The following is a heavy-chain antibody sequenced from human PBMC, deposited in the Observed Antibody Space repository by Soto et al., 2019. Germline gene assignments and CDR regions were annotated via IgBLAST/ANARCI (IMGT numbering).Heavy chain of an antibody. J-gene: IGHJ3*02. Sequence: SVKVYCKASGGTFSSYTISWVRQAPGQGLEWMGRIIPILGIANYAQKFQGRVTITADKSTSTAYMELSSLRSEDTAVYYCARDYCTNGVCYSPTDAFDIWGQGTMVTVSS. CDR1: GGTFSSYT. CDR3: ARDYCTNGVCYSPTDAFDI. CDR2: IIPILGIA. V-gene: IGHV1-69*04. D-gene: IGHD2-8*01.